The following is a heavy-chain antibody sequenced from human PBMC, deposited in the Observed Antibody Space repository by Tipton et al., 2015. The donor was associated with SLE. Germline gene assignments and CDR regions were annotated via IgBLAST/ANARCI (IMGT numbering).Heavy chain of an antibody. CDR3: ARQTDQLSVGY. D-gene: IGHD1-1*01. Sequence: TLSLTCAVPGYSISSGYYWSWIRQPPGKGLEWIGYIYTSGSTNYNPSLKSRVTISVDTSKNQFSLKLSSVTAADTAVYYCARQTDQLSVGYWGQGTLVTVSS. CDR2: IYTSGST. V-gene: IGHV4-4*08. CDR1: GYSISSGYY. J-gene: IGHJ4*02.